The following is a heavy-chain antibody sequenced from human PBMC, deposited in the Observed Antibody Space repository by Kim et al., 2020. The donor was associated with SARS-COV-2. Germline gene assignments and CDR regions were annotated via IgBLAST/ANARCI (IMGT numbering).Heavy chain of an antibody. CDR3: ARLRILRVNWFDP. D-gene: IGHD5-12*01. CDR1: GGSISSSSYY. J-gene: IGHJ5*02. V-gene: IGHV4-39*01. Sequence: SETLSLTCTVSGGSISSSSYYWGWIRQPPGKGLEWIGSIYYSGSTYYNPSLKSRVTISVDTSKNQFSLKLSSVTAADTAVYYCARLRILRVNWFDPWGQG. CDR2: IYYSGST.